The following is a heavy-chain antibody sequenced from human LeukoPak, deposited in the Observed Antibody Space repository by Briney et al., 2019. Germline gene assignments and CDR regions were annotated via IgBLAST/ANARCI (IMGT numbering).Heavy chain of an antibody. J-gene: IGHJ4*02. CDR3: ARDYYDSSGYYPWGY. V-gene: IGHV3-7*01. Sequence: GGSLRLSCAASGFTFSSYWMSWVRQAPGKGLEWVANIKQDGSEKYYVDSVKGRFTISRDNAKNSLYLQMNSLRAEDTAVYYCARDYYDSSGYYPWGYWGQGTLVTVSS. CDR2: IKQDGSEK. D-gene: IGHD3-22*01. CDR1: GFTFSSYW.